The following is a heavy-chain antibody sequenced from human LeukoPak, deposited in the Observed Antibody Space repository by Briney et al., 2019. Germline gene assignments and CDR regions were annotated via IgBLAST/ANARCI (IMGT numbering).Heavy chain of an antibody. CDR1: GYTLTGYY. Sequence: ASVKVSCKASGYTLTGYYMHWVRQAPGQGLEWMGWINPNSGGTNYAQKFQGRVTMTRDTSISTAYMELSRLRSDDTAVYYCAREGDSHTAMVRGWGWYYYYGMDVWGQGTTVTVSS. CDR2: INPNSGGT. D-gene: IGHD5-18*01. J-gene: IGHJ6*02. V-gene: IGHV1-2*02. CDR3: AREGDSHTAMVRGWGWYYYYGMDV.